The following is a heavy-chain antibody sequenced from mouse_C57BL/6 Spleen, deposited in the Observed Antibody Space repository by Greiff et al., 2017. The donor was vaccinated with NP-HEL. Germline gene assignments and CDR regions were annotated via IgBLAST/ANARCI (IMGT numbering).Heavy chain of an antibody. D-gene: IGHD4-1*01. J-gene: IGHJ2*01. V-gene: IGHV5-6*01. Sequence: EVQRVESGGDLVKPGGSLKLSCAASGFTFSSYGMSWVRQTPDKRLEWVATISSGGSYTYYPDSVKGRFTISRDNAKNTLYLQMSSLKSEDTAMYYCARHVTGTAYYFDYWGQGTTLTVSS. CDR1: GFTFSSYG. CDR3: ARHVTGTAYYFDY. CDR2: ISSGGSYT.